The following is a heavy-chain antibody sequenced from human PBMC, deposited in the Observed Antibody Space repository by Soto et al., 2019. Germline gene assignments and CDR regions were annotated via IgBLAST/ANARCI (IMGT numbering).Heavy chain of an antibody. CDR1: GYSFTSYW. J-gene: IGHJ6*02. D-gene: IGHD2-15*01. CDR2: IYPGDSDT. V-gene: IGHV5-51*01. CDR3: ARDFEYCSGGSCYPSLGYYYGMDV. Sequence: PGESLKISCKGSGYSFTSYWIGWVRQMPGKGLEWMGIIYPGDSDTRYSPSFQGQVTISADKSISTAYLQWSSLKASDTAMYYCARDFEYCSGGSCYPSLGYYYGMDVWGQGTTVTVSS.